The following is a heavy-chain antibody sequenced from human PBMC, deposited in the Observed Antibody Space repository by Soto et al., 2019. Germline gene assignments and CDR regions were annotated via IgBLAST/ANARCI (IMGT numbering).Heavy chain of an antibody. J-gene: IGHJ6*02. CDR3: ASKSSWYGSYGMDV. V-gene: IGHV4-34*01. CDR1: GGSFSGYY. Sequence: SETLSLTCAVYGGSFSGYYWSWIRQPPGKGLEWIGEINHSGSTNYNPSLKSRVTISVDTSKNQFSLKLSSVTAADTAVYYCASKSSWYGSYGMDVWGQGTTVTVSS. D-gene: IGHD6-13*01. CDR2: INHSGST.